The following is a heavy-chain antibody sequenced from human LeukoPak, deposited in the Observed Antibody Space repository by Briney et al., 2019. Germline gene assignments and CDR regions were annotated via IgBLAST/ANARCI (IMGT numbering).Heavy chain of an antibody. CDR1: GYTFTGYY. V-gene: IGHV1-2*02. CDR3: ARDQVAATSAHNFDY. CDR2: INPHSGVT. D-gene: IGHD1-26*01. Sequence: ASVKVSCKASGYTFTGYYLHWVRQAPGQGLERMGWINPHSGVTTFPQKFQGRVTMTMDTSISTTYMELNRLRSDDTAVYYCARDQVAATSAHNFDYWGQGTLVTVSS. J-gene: IGHJ4*02.